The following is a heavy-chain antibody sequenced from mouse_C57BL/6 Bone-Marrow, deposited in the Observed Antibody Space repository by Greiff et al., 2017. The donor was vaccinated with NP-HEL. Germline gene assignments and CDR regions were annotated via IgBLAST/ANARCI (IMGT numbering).Heavy chain of an antibody. J-gene: IGHJ2*01. CDR1: GYTFTSYW. CDR2: IYPGSGST. D-gene: IGHD1-1*01. CDR3: ARFYYGSSYADYFDY. V-gene: IGHV1-55*01. Sequence: VQLQQSGAELVKPGASVKMSCKASGYTFTSYWITWVKQRPGQGLEWIGDIYPGSGSTNYNEKFKSKATLTVDTSSSTAYMQLSSLTSEDSAVYYCARFYYGSSYADYFDYWGQGTTLTVSS.